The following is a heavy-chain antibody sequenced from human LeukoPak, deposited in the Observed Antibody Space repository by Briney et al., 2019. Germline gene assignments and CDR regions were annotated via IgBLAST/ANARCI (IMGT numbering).Heavy chain of an antibody. Sequence: SETLSLTCAAYGGSLSGYYWSFIRQPPGKGLEWIGEINHIGSTKYNPSLKSRVAISVDTSKNQFSLKLSSVTAADTAVYYCARANYYDSSGYSENNWFDPWGQGTLVTVSS. CDR3: ARANYYDSSGYSENNWFDP. D-gene: IGHD3-22*01. CDR1: GGSLSGYY. J-gene: IGHJ5*02. CDR2: INHIGST. V-gene: IGHV4-34*01.